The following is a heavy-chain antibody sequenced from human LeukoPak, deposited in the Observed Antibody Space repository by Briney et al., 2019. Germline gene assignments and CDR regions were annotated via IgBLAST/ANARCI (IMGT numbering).Heavy chain of an antibody. CDR2: IYYSGST. Sequence: SETLSLTCTVSGGSISSYYWSWIRQPPGKGLEWIGYIYYSGSTNYNPSLKSRATISVDTSKNQFSLKLSSVTAADTAVYFCASPRGDDSGGYYTWYFRHWGQGILVTVSS. CDR3: ASPRGDDSGGYYTWYFRH. D-gene: IGHD3-22*01. J-gene: IGHJ1*01. CDR1: GGSISSYY. V-gene: IGHV4-59*08.